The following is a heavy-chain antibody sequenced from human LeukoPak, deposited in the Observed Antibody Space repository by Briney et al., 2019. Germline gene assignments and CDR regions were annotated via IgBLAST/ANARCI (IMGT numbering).Heavy chain of an antibody. CDR1: GGSISSGSYY. J-gene: IGHJ4*02. CDR2: IYTSGST. D-gene: IGHD3-10*01. Sequence: PSETLSLTCTGSGGSISSGSYYWSWMRQPAGEGLEGLGRIYTSGSTKYNPPLKSRVTISVDTSKNQFPLKLSSVTAADTAVYYCARVGYYGVVRIFDYWGQGTLVTVSS. V-gene: IGHV4-61*02. CDR3: ARVGYYGVVRIFDY.